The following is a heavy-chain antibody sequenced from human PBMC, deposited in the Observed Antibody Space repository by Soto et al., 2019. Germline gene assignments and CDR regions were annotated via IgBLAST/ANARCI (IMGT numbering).Heavy chain of an antibody. CDR2: IWFDASNK. J-gene: IGHJ4*02. V-gene: IGHV3-33*01. D-gene: IGHD3-10*01. CDR1: GFTFNNYG. Sequence: ESGGGVVQPGKSLRLSCAASGFTFNNYGMHWVRQAPGKGLEWVAIIWFDASNKYYADFVRGRFTISRDNSKNTVYLQMNSLRAEDTAIYYCARNFDSGSYSHAYLDYWGQGTLVTVSS. CDR3: ARNFDSGSYSHAYLDY.